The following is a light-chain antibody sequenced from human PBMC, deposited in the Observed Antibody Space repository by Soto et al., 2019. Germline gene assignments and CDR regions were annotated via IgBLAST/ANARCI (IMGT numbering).Light chain of an antibody. Sequence: IVMTQSPATLSVSPGERATLCCMASQSVGTSLAWYQQKLGQAPRLLIYGASTRATDVTVRFSGSGSGTEFTLTISSLQAEDVAVYYCQQYYTSPLTFGPGTKVDIK. CDR1: QSVGTS. CDR3: QQYYTSPLT. V-gene: IGKV3-15*01. CDR2: GAS. J-gene: IGKJ1*01.